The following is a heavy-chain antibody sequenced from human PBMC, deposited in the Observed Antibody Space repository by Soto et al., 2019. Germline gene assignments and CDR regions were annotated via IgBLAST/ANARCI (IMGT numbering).Heavy chain of an antibody. Sequence: GGSLRLSCAASGFTFSSYWMHWVRQAPGKGLVWVSRINSDGSSTSYADSVKGRFTISRDNAKNTLYLQMNSLRAEDTAVYYCARASAYCGSDCYYYYYYGMDVWGQGTTVTVSS. J-gene: IGHJ6*02. D-gene: IGHD2-21*02. CDR3: ARASAYCGSDCYYYYYYGMDV. CDR1: GFTFSSYW. CDR2: INSDGSST. V-gene: IGHV3-74*01.